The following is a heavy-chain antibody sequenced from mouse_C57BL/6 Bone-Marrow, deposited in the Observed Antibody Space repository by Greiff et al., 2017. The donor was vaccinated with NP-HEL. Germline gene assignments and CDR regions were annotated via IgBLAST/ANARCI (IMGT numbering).Heavy chain of an antibody. CDR3: ARGRDPCDDIDY. Sequence: QVQLQQSGAELVRPGTSVKMSCKASGYTFTNYWIGWAKQRPGHGLEWIGDIYPGGGYTNYNEKFKGKATLTADKSTSTAYMQSSSLTSEDSAIYYCARGRDPCDDIDYWGQGTSVTVSS. CDR2: IYPGGGYT. V-gene: IGHV1-63*01. J-gene: IGHJ4*01. CDR1: GYTFTNYW. D-gene: IGHD3-3*01.